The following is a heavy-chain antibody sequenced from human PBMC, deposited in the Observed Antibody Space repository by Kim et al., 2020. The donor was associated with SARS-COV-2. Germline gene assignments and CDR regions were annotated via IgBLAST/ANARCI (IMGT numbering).Heavy chain of an antibody. CDR1: GYTFTSYY. J-gene: IGHJ5*02. D-gene: IGHD1-1*01. V-gene: IGHV1-46*01. Sequence: ASVKVSCKASGYTFTSYYMHWVRQAPGQGLEWMGIINPSGGSTSYAQKFQGRVTMTRDTSTSTVHMELSSLRSEDTAVYYCARRYTTGTTGGEWFDPWCQGTLVTVSS. CDR2: INPSGGST. CDR3: ARRYTTGTTGGEWFDP.